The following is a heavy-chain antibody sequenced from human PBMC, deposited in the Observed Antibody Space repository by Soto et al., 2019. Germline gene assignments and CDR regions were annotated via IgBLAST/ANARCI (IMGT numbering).Heavy chain of an antibody. D-gene: IGHD3-3*01. J-gene: IGHJ4*02. V-gene: IGHV3-23*01. Sequence: GGSLRLSCAASGFTFSSYAMSWVRQAPGKGLEWVSAISGSGGSTYYADSVKGRFTIYRDNCKNTMYLQMNSLRAEATAVYYCAKDVPTYYDFWSGYPPRLGYFDYWGQGTLVTVSS. CDR1: GFTFSSYA. CDR2: ISGSGGST. CDR3: AKDVPTYYDFWSGYPPRLGYFDY.